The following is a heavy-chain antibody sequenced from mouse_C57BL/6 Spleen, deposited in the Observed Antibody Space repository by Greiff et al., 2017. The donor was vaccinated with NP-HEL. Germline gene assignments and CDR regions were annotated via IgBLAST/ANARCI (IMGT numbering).Heavy chain of an antibody. J-gene: IGHJ4*01. CDR1: GFTFSSYG. CDR3: ARRGLLRGYYAMDY. D-gene: IGHD2-3*01. V-gene: IGHV5-6*01. Sequence: EVQGVESGGDLVKPGGSLKLSCAASGFTFSSYGMSWVRQTPDKRLEWVATISSGGSYTYYPDSVKGRFTISRDNAKNTLYLQMSSLKSEDTAMYYCARRGLLRGYYAMDYWGQGTSVTVSS. CDR2: ISSGGSYT.